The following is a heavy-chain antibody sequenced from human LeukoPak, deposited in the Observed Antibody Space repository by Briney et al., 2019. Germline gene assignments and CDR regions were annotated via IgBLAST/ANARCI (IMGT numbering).Heavy chain of an antibody. CDR3: ARGHSSGWYYFDS. CDR1: GFTVSNNY. Sequence: GGSLRLSCVVSGFTVSNNYMSWVRQAPRKGLEWVSTISGSGGTIHFADSVKGRFTISRDNSGSTLYLQMNSLRAEDTAVYWCARGHSSGWYYFDSWGQGTLVTVSS. V-gene: IGHV3-23*01. CDR2: ISGSGGTI. D-gene: IGHD6-19*01. J-gene: IGHJ4*02.